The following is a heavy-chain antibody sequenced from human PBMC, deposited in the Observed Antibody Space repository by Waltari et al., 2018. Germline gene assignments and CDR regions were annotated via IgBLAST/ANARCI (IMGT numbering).Heavy chain of an antibody. Sequence: QVQLQASGPGLVKPSETLSLTCSVPGDSVSSDKCFWSWIRQPPGTGLEWIGFIDHRGRTDYSPSLRGRVTISADMSKNQFSLRLTSVIAADTAVYYCAKVGWGGDSWGQGTLVTVSS. CDR3: AKVGWGGDS. D-gene: IGHD3-16*01. J-gene: IGHJ5*01. CDR2: IDHRGRT. CDR1: GDSVSSDKCF. V-gene: IGHV4-61*01.